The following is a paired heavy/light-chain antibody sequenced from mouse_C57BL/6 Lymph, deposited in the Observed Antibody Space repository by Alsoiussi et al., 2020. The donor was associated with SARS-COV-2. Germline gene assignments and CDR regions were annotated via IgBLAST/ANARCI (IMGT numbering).Heavy chain of an antibody. CDR2: IYPGNGDT. CDR1: GYTFTSYN. CDR3: ARSGYDYAMDY. Sequence: QAYLQQSGAELVRPGASVKMSCKASGYTFTSYNMHWVKQTPRQGLEWIGAIYPGNGDTSYNQKFKGKATLTVDKSSSTAYMQLSSLTSEDSAVYFCARSGYDYAMDYWGQGTSVTVSS. D-gene: IGHD2-2*01. V-gene: IGHV1-12*01. J-gene: IGHJ4*01.
Light chain of an antibody. CDR3: HHSRELPWT. V-gene: IGKV3-12*01. CDR1: KSVSTSGYSY. CDR2: LAS. Sequence: DIVLTQSPASLAVSLGQRATISCRASKSVSTSGYSYMHWYQQKPGQPPKLLIYLASNLESGVPARFSGSGSGTDFTLNIHPVEEEDAATYYCHHSRELPWTFGGGTKLEIK. J-gene: IGKJ1*01.